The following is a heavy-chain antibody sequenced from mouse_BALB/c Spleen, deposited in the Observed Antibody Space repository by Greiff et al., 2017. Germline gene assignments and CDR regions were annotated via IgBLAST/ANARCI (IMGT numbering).Heavy chain of an antibody. J-gene: IGHJ4*01. V-gene: IGHV5-17*02. CDR3: ARDYGSFYMDY. CDR2: ISSGSSTI. D-gene: IGHD1-1*01. Sequence: EVMLVESGGGLVQPGGSRKLSCAASGFTFSSFGMHWVRQAPEKGLEWVAYISSGSSTIYYAETVKGRSTISRDNPKNTLFLQMTSLRSEDTAMYYCARDYGSFYMDYWGQGTSVTVSS. CDR1: GFTFSSFG.